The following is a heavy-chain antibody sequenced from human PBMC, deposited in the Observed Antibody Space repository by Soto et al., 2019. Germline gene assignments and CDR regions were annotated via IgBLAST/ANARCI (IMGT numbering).Heavy chain of an antibody. CDR2: IIPIFGTA. J-gene: IGHJ4*02. D-gene: IGHD5-12*01. CDR1: GGTFSSYA. CDR3: ARSDIVDIVATGKFDY. Sequence: QVQLVQSGAEVKKPGSSVKVSCKASGGTFSSYAISRVRQAPGQGLEWMGGIIPIFGTANYAQKFQGRVTITADESTSTAYMELSSLRSEDTAVYYCARSDIVDIVATGKFDYWGQGTLVTVSS. V-gene: IGHV1-69*01.